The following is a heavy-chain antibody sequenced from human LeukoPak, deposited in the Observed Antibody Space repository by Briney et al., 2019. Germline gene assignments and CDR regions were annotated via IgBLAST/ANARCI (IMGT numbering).Heavy chain of an antibody. D-gene: IGHD3-9*01. CDR1: GGSISSYY. Sequence: SETLSLTCTVSGGSISSYYWSWIRQPPGKGLEWIGYIYYSGSTNYNPSLKSRVTISVDTSKNQFSLKLSSVTAADTAVYYCASTTYYDILTGYYQFDYWGQGTTVTVSS. J-gene: IGHJ4*03. CDR3: ASTTYYDILTGYYQFDY. CDR2: IYYSGST. V-gene: IGHV4-59*01.